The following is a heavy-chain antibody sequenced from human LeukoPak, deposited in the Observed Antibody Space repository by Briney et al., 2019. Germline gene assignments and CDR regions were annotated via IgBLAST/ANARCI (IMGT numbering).Heavy chain of an antibody. Sequence: SETLSLTCAVYGGSFSGYYWSWIRQPPGKGLEWIGEINHSGSTNYNPSLKSRVTISVDTSENQFSLKLSSVTAADTAVYYCARRKYGSGSYNFDYWGQGTLVTVSS. CDR2: INHSGST. CDR1: GGSFSGYY. J-gene: IGHJ4*02. D-gene: IGHD3-10*01. CDR3: ARRKYGSGSYNFDY. V-gene: IGHV4-34*01.